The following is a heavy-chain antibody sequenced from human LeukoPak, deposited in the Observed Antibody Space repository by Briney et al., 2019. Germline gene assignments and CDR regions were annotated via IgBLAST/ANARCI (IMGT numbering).Heavy chain of an antibody. D-gene: IGHD1-26*01. CDR2: ISAYNGNT. Sequence: GSVKVSCKASGYTFTSYGISWVRQAPGQGLEGMGWISAYNGNTNYAQKLQGRVTMTTDTSTSTAYMELRSLRSDDTAVYYCARGGEIVGATTWSDYWGQGTLVTVSS. CDR1: GYTFTSYG. CDR3: ARGGEIVGATTWSDY. J-gene: IGHJ4*02. V-gene: IGHV1-18*01.